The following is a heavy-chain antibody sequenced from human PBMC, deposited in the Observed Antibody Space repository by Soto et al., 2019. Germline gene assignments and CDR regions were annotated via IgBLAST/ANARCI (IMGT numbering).Heavy chain of an antibody. CDR3: GRPGGIGVATTGP. J-gene: IGHJ1*01. V-gene: IGHV4-39*01. CDR2: IYYSGKT. D-gene: IGHD6-19*01. CDR1: GGSINSSTYY. Sequence: SATLCLTCTFSGGSINSSTYYWGWIRQSPGKGLEWIGNIYYSGKTYYSPSLKSRVSISVDTSRNQFSLRLSSVTAADTAIYYCGRPGGIGVATTGPRGKGVLVTV.